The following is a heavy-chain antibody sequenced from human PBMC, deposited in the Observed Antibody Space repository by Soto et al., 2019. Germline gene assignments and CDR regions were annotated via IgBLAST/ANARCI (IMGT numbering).Heavy chain of an antibody. D-gene: IGHD5-18*01. CDR1: GFTVSSNY. J-gene: IGHJ4*02. V-gene: IGHV3-23*01. CDR3: AKDYSAVDTLLYFDY. Sequence: HPGGSLRLSCAASGFTVSSNYMSWVRQAPGKGLEWVSAISGSGGSTYYADSVKGRFTISRDNSKNTLYLQMNSLRAEDTAVYYCAKDYSAVDTLLYFDYWGQGTLVTFSS. CDR2: ISGSGGST.